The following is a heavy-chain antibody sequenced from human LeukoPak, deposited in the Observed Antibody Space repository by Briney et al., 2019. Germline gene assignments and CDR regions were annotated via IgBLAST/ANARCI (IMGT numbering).Heavy chain of an antibody. CDR1: GGSFSGHY. CDR3: ARAARARDKRFDY. J-gene: IGHJ4*02. D-gene: IGHD1-26*01. V-gene: IGHV4-34*01. CDR2: VNHSGSD. Sequence: WETLSLTCAVYGGSFSGHYWSSIRQFTGKGLEWIGEVNHSGSDNYNTSLKSQVTISANTPKNQFSWKLTSVTATDTPWYFGARAARARDKRFDYWGQGTLVTVSS.